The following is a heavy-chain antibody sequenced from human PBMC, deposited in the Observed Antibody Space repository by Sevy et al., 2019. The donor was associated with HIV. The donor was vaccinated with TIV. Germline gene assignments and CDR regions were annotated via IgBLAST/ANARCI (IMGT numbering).Heavy chain of an antibody. V-gene: IGHV3-7*01. CDR2: IKQDGSEK. Sequence: GGSLRLSCAASGFTFRRYWMSWVRQAPGKGLEWVANIKQDGSEKYYVDSVKGRFTMSRDNAKNSLYLHMNSLRAEDTAVYYCTKMKDDSSGFHLDYWGQGTLVTVSS. D-gene: IGHD3-22*01. J-gene: IGHJ4*02. CDR3: TKMKDDSSGFHLDY. CDR1: GFTFRRYW.